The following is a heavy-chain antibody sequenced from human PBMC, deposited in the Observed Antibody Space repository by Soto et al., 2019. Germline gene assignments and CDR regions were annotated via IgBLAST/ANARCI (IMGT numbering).Heavy chain of an antibody. Sequence: EVQLVESGGGLVEPGGSLRLSCATSGFSFGSSDMTWVRQDPGKGLEYVSSINYSGRYMFYAGSLRGRFTVSRDNAKNSLYLQMNSLRAEDTAVYYCARKSSSDSTGYDYFDYWGQGTLVTVSS. CDR3: ARKSSSDSTGYDYFDY. V-gene: IGHV3-21*06. D-gene: IGHD3-22*01. CDR2: INYSGRYM. J-gene: IGHJ4*02. CDR1: GFSFGSSD.